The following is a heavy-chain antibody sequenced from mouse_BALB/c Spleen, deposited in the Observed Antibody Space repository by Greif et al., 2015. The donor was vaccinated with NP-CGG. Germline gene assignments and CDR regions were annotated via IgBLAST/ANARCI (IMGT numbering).Heavy chain of an antibody. D-gene: IGHD4-1*01. Sequence: EVMLVESGGGLVQPGGSRKLSCAASGFTFSDYGMAWVRQAPGKGPEWVAFISNLAYSIYYADTVTGRFTISRENAKNTLYLEMSSLRSEDTAMYYCARAPGDYYAMDYWGQGTSVTVSS. CDR2: ISNLAYSI. V-gene: IGHV5-15*02. J-gene: IGHJ4*01. CDR3: ARAPGDYYAMDY. CDR1: GFTFSDYG.